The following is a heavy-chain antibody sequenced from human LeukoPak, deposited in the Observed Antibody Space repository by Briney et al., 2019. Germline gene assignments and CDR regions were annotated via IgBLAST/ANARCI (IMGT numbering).Heavy chain of an antibody. CDR3: ARHGAPGSVTPWYFDL. CDR1: GGSISSSSYY. V-gene: IGHV4-39*01. D-gene: IGHD4-23*01. CDR2: IYYSGRN. Sequence: SETLSLTCTVSGGSISSSSYYWGWIRQPPGKGLEWIGSIYYSGRNYYNPSLKSRVTISVDTSKNQFSLKLSSVTAADTAVYYCARHGAPGSVTPWYFDLWGRGTLCSVSS. J-gene: IGHJ2*01.